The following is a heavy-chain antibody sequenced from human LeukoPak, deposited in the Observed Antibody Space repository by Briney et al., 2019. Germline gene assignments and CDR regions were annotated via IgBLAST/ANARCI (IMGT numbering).Heavy chain of an antibody. Sequence: GGSLRLSCAASGFTFSSYWMSWVRQAPGKGLEWVANIKQDGSEKYYVDSVKGRFTISRDNAKDSLYLQMNSLRAEDTAVYYCARDTMLARTDYWGQGTMVTVSS. J-gene: IGHJ4*02. CDR1: GFTFSSYW. D-gene: IGHD3-22*01. CDR3: ARDTMLARTDY. V-gene: IGHV3-7*01. CDR2: IKQDGSEK.